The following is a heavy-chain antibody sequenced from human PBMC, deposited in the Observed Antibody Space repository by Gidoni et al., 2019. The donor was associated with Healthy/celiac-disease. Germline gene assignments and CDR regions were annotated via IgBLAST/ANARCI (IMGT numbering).Heavy chain of an antibody. V-gene: IGHV4-39*01. CDR1: GGSISSSSYY. J-gene: IGHJ4*02. Sequence: QLQLQESGPGLVKPSETLSLTCTVSGGSISSSSYYWGWIRQPPGKGLEWIGSIYYSGSTYYNPSLKSRVTISVDTSKNQFSLKLSSVTAADTAVYYCYASYSSSWYVHIFSSADYWGQGTLVTVSS. CDR2: IYYSGST. D-gene: IGHD6-13*01. CDR3: YASYSSSWYVHIFSSADY.